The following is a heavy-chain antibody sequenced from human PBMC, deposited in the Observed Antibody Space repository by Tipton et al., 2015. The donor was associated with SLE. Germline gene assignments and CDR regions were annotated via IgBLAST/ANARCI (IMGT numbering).Heavy chain of an antibody. D-gene: IGHD4-23*01. CDR3: ARAGGGNQAFDY. CDR1: GFTFSSYW. Sequence: SLRLSCAASGFTFSSYWMHWVRQAPGKGLEWISRLNDVGGSKSYADSVKGRFTISRDNGKNTLYLQMNSLRVEDTAVYYCARAGGGNQAFDYWGQGTLVTVSS. V-gene: IGHV3-74*01. J-gene: IGHJ4*02. CDR2: LNDVGGSK.